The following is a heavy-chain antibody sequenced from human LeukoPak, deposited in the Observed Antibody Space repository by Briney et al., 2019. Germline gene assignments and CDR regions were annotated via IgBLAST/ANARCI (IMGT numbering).Heavy chain of an antibody. Sequence: PSETLSRTCTVSGDSFSNYYWSWIRQPPGRGLEWIGYIHHSGSSDHNPSLKSRVTMSPDTSKNQFSLKLSSVTAADTAVYYCARHLDYDSSGDAFDIWGQGTRVTVSS. CDR2: IHHSGSS. D-gene: IGHD3-22*01. CDR3: ARHLDYDSSGDAFDI. CDR1: GDSFSNYY. V-gene: IGHV4-59*08. J-gene: IGHJ3*02.